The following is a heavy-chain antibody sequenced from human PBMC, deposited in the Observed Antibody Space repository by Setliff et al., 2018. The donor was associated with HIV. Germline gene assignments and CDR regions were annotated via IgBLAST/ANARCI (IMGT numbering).Heavy chain of an antibody. J-gene: IGHJ4*02. Sequence: SETLSLTCTVSGVSISSHYLSWIRQPPGKGLEWIGYVSYSGSTNYNPSLKSRVTISPDTSKNQFSLKLSSVTAADTAVYYCARGGSGSPFDYWGQGTLVTVSS. CDR1: GVSISSHY. CDR3: ARGGSGSPFDY. D-gene: IGHD1-26*01. CDR2: VSYSGST. V-gene: IGHV4-59*11.